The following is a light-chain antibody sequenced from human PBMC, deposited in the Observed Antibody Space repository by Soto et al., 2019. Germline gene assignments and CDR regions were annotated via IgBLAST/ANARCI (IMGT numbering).Light chain of an antibody. CDR1: QGISNY. Sequence: DIQMTQSPSSLSASVGDRVTITCRASQGISNYLAWYQQKPGKVPKLLIYAASTLQSGVPSRFSGSGSGTDFTLTISSLQPEDVATYYCQKDNSAPAWTFGQGTKGEIK. V-gene: IGKV1-27*01. CDR2: AAS. J-gene: IGKJ1*01. CDR3: QKDNSAPAWT.